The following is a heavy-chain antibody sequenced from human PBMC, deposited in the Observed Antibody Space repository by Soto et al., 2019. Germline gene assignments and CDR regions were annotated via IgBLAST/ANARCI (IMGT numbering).Heavy chain of an antibody. V-gene: IGHV3-30*18. CDR3: AKTRGAMIYAISVYGMDV. CDR1: GFTFSSYG. J-gene: IGHJ6*02. CDR2: ISYDGSNK. D-gene: IGHD2-8*01. Sequence: GGSLRLSCAASGFTFSSYGMHWVRQAPGNGLEWVAVISYDGSNKYYADSVKGRFTISRDNSKNTLYLQINSLRAEDTAVYYSAKTRGAMIYAISVYGMDVWGQGPTVTVSS.